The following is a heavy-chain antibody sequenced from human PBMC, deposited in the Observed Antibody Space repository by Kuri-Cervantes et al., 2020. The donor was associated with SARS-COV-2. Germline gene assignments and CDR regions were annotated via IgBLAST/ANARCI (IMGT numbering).Heavy chain of an antibody. Sequence: GSLRLSCTVSGGSISSSSYYWGWIRQPPGKGLEWIGSIYYSGSTYYNPSLKSRVTISVDTSKNQFSLKLSSVTAADTAVYYCASTGRAEDWGQGTLVTVSS. CDR1: GGSISSSSYY. CDR3: ASTGRAED. J-gene: IGHJ4*02. V-gene: IGHV4-39*01. D-gene: IGHD1-14*01. CDR2: IYYSGST.